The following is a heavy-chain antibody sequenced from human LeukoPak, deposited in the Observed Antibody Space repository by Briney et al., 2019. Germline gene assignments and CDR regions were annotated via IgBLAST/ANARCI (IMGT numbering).Heavy chain of an antibody. D-gene: IGHD4-23*01. CDR1: GGSISSYY. CDR3: ARVGFGNTPHPIDY. J-gene: IGHJ4*02. CDR2: IYYTGSA. Sequence: SETLSLTCTVSGGSISSYYWSWIRQPPGKGLEWIGYIYYTGSANYNPSLKSRVTISVDTSKNQFSLELSSVTAADTAVYYCARVGFGNTPHPIDYWGQGTLVTVSS. V-gene: IGHV4-59*01.